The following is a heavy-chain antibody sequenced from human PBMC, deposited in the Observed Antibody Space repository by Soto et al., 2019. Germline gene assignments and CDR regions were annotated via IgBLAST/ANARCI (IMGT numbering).Heavy chain of an antibody. V-gene: IGHV3-30*18. D-gene: IGHD3-16*01. J-gene: IGHJ4*02. Sequence: GGSLRLSCAASGFTFSNYGMHWVRQAPGKGLEWVAVIRNDGSNEYYADSVKGRFTISRGNPKHTLYLQMNSLRAEDTAVYYCAKGPAGGDTHRSADYWGQGALVTVSS. CDR2: IRNDGSNE. CDR3: AKGPAGGDTHRSADY. CDR1: GFTFSNYG.